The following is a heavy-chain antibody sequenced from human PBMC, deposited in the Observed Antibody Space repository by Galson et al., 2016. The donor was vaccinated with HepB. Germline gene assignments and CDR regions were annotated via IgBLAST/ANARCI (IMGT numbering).Heavy chain of an antibody. CDR2: IYSNGTT. CDR1: AFLVTSNY. V-gene: IGHV3-66*01. CDR3: ARDSGYGDFWRFDL. D-gene: IGHD3-3*01. Sequence: SLRLSCAASAFLVTSNYMTWVRQAPGKGLTWVSVIYSNGTTHYASSVKGRSTVSRDHSKNTLYLQMNTLRPEDTAVYYCARDSGYGDFWRFDLWGQGALVSVSS. J-gene: IGHJ4*02.